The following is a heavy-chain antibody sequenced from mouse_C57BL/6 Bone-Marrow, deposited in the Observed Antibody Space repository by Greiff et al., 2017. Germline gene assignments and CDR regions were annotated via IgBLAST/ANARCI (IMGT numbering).Heavy chain of an antibody. CDR2: SRNKANDYTT. Sequence: DVMLVESGGGLVQSGRSLRLSCATSGFTFSDFYMEWVRQAPGKGLEWIAASRNKANDYTTEYSASVKGRFIVSRDTSQSILYLQMNALRAEDTAIYDCARDVGTVVATDWYFDVWGTGTTVTVSS. J-gene: IGHJ1*03. CDR3: ARDVGTVVATDWYFDV. V-gene: IGHV7-1*01. CDR1: GFTFSDFY. D-gene: IGHD1-1*01.